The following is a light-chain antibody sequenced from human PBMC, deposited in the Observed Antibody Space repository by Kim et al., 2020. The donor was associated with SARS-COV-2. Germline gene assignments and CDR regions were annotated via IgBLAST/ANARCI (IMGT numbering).Light chain of an antibody. CDR1: QSVSTS. CDR3: QRYNNWPFT. V-gene: IGKV3-15*01. J-gene: IGKJ5*01. Sequence: VSPGDRAAPSFSASQSVSTSVALYRQKPGHAPGPRIYGASARATGIPARFSFSGSGSGFTLTISIRQSEEYAVYNCQRYNNWPFTYGQGTRLEI. CDR2: GAS.